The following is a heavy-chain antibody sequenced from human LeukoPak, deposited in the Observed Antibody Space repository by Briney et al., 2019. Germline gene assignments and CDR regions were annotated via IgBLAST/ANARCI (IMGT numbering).Heavy chain of an antibody. CDR3: TAAAAGTIFDY. Sequence: GGSLRLSCTASGFTFGDYAMSWVRQAPGKGLEWVGFIRSKAYGGTTEYAASVKGRFTISRDDSKSIAYLQMNSLKTEDTAVYYCTAAAAGTIFDYWGQGTLVTVSS. CDR2: IRSKAYGGTT. D-gene: IGHD6-13*01. J-gene: IGHJ4*02. V-gene: IGHV3-49*04. CDR1: GFTFGDYA.